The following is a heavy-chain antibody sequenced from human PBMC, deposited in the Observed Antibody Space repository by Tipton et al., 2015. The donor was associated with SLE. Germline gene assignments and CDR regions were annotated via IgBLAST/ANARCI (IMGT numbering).Heavy chain of an antibody. CDR2: IKSKTDGGTT. Sequence: QLVQSGGGLVKPGGSLRLSCAASGFTFSNAWMSWVRQAPGKGLEWVGRIKSKTDGGTTDYAAPVKGRFTISRDDSKNTLYLQMNSLKTEDTAVYYCSGIFGVVIIPQGAFDIWGQGTMVTVSS. CDR3: SGIFGVVIIPQGAFDI. CDR1: GFTFSNAW. D-gene: IGHD3-3*01. J-gene: IGHJ3*02. V-gene: IGHV3-15*01.